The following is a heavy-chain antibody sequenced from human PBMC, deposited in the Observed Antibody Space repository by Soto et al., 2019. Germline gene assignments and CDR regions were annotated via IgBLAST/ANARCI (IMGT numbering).Heavy chain of an antibody. V-gene: IGHV3-30*18. CDR2: ISYDGSNK. CDR3: AKDTKLYYDFWSGYYLSWFDP. D-gene: IGHD3-3*01. CDR1: GFTFSSYG. J-gene: IGHJ5*02. Sequence: GGSLRLSCAASGFTFSSYGMHWVRQAPGKGLEWVAVISYDGSNKYYADSVKGRFTISRDNSKNTLYLQMNSLRAEDTAVYYCAKDTKLYYDFWSGYYLSWFDPWGQGTLVTVSS.